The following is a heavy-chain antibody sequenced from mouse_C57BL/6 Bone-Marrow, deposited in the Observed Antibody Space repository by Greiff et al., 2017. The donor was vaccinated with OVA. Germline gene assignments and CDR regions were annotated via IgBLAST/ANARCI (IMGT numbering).Heavy chain of an antibody. J-gene: IGHJ2*01. CDR2: ICSGGSYT. Sequence: EVKLVESGGDLVKPGGSLKLSCAASGFTFSSYGMSWVRQTPDNGLEWVATICSGGSYTYYPDSVKGRFTISRDTAYNTLYLQMSSLKSEDTAMYYCARQPDFDYWGQGTTLTVSS. V-gene: IGHV5-6*01. CDR1: GFTFSSYG. CDR3: ARQPDFDY.